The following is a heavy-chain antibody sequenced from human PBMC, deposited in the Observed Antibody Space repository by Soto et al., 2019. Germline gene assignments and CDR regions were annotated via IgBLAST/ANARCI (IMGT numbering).Heavy chain of an antibody. CDR2: IYYSGSA. V-gene: IGHV4-61*01. Sequence: PSETLSRTCTVSGGSVSSISDYWSWVRQPPGKGLEWIGYIYYSGSADYNPSLGSRVTISLDTSKNQFSLKLSSVTTADAAVYYCARGVGFGYYYYLD. CDR3: ARGVGFGYYYYLD. J-gene: IGHJ6*03. CDR1: GGSVSSISDY. D-gene: IGHD3-10*01.